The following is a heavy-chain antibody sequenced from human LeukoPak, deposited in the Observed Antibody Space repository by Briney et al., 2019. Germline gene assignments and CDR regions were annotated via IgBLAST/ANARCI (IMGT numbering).Heavy chain of an antibody. Sequence: ASVTVSCKASGYTFTGYYMHWVRQAPGQGRAWMGWINPNSGGTNYAQKFQGRVTMTRDTSISTAYTELSRLRSDDTAVYYCARSRSSYPRFDYWGQGTLVTVSS. CDR1: GYTFTGYY. CDR3: ARSRSSYPRFDY. D-gene: IGHD1-26*01. V-gene: IGHV1-2*02. CDR2: INPNSGGT. J-gene: IGHJ4*02.